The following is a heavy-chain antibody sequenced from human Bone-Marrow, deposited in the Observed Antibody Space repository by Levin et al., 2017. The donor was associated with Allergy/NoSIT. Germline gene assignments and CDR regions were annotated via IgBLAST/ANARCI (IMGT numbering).Heavy chain of an antibody. Sequence: GESLKISCKSSGDRFNTYWIGWVRQTPGKGLEWMGIIYAGDSDTRYSPSFQGQVTISVDKSINTAYLQWSSLRASDPAIYFWARGSVVLAAPPDFWGQGTPVTVSS. V-gene: IGHV5-51*01. J-gene: IGHJ4*02. CDR3: ARGSVVLAAPPDF. CDR2: IYAGDSDT. D-gene: IGHD2-15*01. CDR1: GDRFNTYW.